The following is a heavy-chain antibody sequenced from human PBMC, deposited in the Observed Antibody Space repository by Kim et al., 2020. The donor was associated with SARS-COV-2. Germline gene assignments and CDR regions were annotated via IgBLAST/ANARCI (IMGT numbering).Heavy chain of an antibody. D-gene: IGHD3-3*01. CDR3: ARVGHPTRPPLIAIFGVVINDAFDI. V-gene: IGHV3-7*01. CDR2: IKQDGSEK. CDR1: GFTFSSYW. Sequence: GGSLRLSCAASGFTFSSYWMSWVRQAPGKGLEWVANIKQDGSEKYYVDSVKGRFTISRDNAKNSLYLQMNSLRAEDTAVYYCARVGHPTRPPLIAIFGVVINDAFDIWGQGTMVTVSS. J-gene: IGHJ3*02.